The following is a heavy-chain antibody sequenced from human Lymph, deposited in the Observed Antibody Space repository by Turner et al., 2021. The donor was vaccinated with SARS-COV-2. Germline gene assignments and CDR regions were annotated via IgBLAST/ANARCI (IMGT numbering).Heavy chain of an antibody. D-gene: IGHD4-17*01. CDR1: VFTVSSNY. Sequence: EVQVVESGGCLIQPGGSLSLSCAASVFTVSSNYMSWVRQAPGKGLEWVSVIYSGGSTYYADSVKGRFTISRDNSKNTLYLQMNSLRAEDTAVYYCARVLPYGDYFDYWGQGTLVTVSS. CDR3: ARVLPYGDYFDY. J-gene: IGHJ4*02. CDR2: IYSGGST. V-gene: IGHV3-53*01.